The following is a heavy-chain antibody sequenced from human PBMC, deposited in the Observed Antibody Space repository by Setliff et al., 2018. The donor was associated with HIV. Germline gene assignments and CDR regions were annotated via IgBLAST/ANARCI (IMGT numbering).Heavy chain of an antibody. D-gene: IGHD1-26*01. Sequence: SETLSLTCTVSGDSMISRPYYWGWIRQSPGKGLEWIGNIFYSGSIYSNPSLKSRINLSIDTSKNQFSLKLSSVTAADTAVYYCARHLRWELPYYFDYWGQGTLVTVSS. V-gene: IGHV4-39*01. CDR2: IFYSGSI. CDR1: GDSMISRPYY. J-gene: IGHJ4*02. CDR3: ARHLRWELPYYFDY.